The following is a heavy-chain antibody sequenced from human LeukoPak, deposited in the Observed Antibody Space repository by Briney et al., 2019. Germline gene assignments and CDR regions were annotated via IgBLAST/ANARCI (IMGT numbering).Heavy chain of an antibody. CDR1: GYTFTSYG. J-gene: IGHJ3*02. D-gene: IGHD3-22*01. CDR2: ISAYNGNT. V-gene: IGHV1-18*01. CDR3: ARVWDDSSGLDAFDI. Sequence: ASVKVSCKASGYTFTSYGISWVRQAPGQGLEWMGWISAYNGNTNYAQKLQGRVTMTTDTSSSTAYMELRSLRSDDTAVYYCARVWDDSSGLDAFDIWGQGTMVTVSS.